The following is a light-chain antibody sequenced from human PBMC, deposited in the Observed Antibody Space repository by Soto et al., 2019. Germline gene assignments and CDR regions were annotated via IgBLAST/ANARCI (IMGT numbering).Light chain of an antibody. J-gene: IGLJ1*01. V-gene: IGLV2-23*01. Sequence: QSALTQPASVSGSPGQSITISCTGTSXGVGNYDLVSWYQQHPGKAPRLMIYEDTKRPSGVTYRFSGSKSGNTASLAISGLQAEDEADYYCCSYAGSSTYVFGTGTKVTVL. CDR2: EDT. CDR3: CSYAGSSTYV. CDR1: SXGVGNYDL.